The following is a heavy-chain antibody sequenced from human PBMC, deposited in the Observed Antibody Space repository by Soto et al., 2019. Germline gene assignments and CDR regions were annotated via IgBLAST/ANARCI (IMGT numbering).Heavy chain of an antibody. CDR3: ATSYDSGFDP. D-gene: IGHD3-3*01. CDR2: ISVNNGNT. CDR1: GYSFSSYG. Sequence: ASVKVSCKASGYSFSSYGISWGRQAPGQGLDWMGWISVNNGNTDYAPKFQGRVTMTTDTSTSKAYMELRSLRSDDTAVYSCATSYDSGFDPWGQGTLGTVSS. J-gene: IGHJ5*02. V-gene: IGHV1-18*04.